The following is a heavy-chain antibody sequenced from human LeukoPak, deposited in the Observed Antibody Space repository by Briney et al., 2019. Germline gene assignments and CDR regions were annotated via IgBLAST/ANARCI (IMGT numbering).Heavy chain of an antibody. V-gene: IGHV1-69*13. D-gene: IGHD3-16*01. Sequence: GASVKVSCKAFGGTFSKYAISCVRQGPGQGLEWMGWIIPMFATAHYAQKFQDRVTIIADESTSTAYMELSSLRSEDTAVYYCARASFWESPINWFAPWGQGTLVTVSS. J-gene: IGHJ5*02. CDR1: GGTFSKYA. CDR3: ARASFWESPINWFAP. CDR2: IIPMFATA.